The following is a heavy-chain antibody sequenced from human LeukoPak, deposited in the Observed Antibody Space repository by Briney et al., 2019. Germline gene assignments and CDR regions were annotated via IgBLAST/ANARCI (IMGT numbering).Heavy chain of an antibody. D-gene: IGHD1-26*01. CDR1: GFTFSRYE. J-gene: IGHJ4*02. V-gene: IGHV3-48*03. CDR3: ARDFSSGSYYGDYYFDY. CDR2: ITDSSSSM. Sequence: PGGSLRLSCAASGFTFSRYEMNWVRQAPGKGLEWVSSITDSSSSMYYADSVKGRFTISRDNAKNSLYLQMNSLRAEDTAVYYCARDFSSGSYYGDYYFDYWGQGTLVTVSS.